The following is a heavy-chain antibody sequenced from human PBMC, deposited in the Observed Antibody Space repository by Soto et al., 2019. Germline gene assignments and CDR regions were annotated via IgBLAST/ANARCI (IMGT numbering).Heavy chain of an antibody. V-gene: IGHV2-5*02. CDR2: IYWDDDK. Sequence: QITLNESGPTVVRPTETLTLTCRFSGFSLTTSGVGVGWIRQSPGQAPEWLALIYWDDDKRYSASLKSRLTITKDTSKNQVVLTVSDLDPTDTATYYCAHRVLRTVFGLVTTTAIYFDFWVQGTPVAVSS. J-gene: IGHJ4*02. CDR1: GFSLTTSGVG. CDR3: AHRVLRTVFGLVTTTAIYFDF. D-gene: IGHD3-3*01.